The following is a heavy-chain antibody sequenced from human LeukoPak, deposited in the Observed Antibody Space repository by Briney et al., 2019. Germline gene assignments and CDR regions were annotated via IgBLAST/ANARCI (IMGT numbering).Heavy chain of an antibody. Sequence: ASVKVSCKASGYAFTSYGISWVRQAPGQGLEWMGWISAYNGNTNSAQKLQGRVTMTTDTSTSTAYMELRSLRSDDKGVSYCARAPPLYCSGGSCYGDYWGQGTLVTVSS. V-gene: IGHV1-18*01. D-gene: IGHD2-15*01. CDR1: GYAFTSYG. CDR3: ARAPPLYCSGGSCYGDY. CDR2: ISAYNGNT. J-gene: IGHJ4*02.